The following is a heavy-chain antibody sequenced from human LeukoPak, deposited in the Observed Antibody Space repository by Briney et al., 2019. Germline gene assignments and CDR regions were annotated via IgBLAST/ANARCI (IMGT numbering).Heavy chain of an antibody. CDR2: INHSGST. CDR1: GGSFSGYC. J-gene: IGHJ4*02. CDR3: ARRRRAPPTYFVVVVAATPFDY. D-gene: IGHD2-15*01. V-gene: IGHV4-34*01. Sequence: SETLSLTCAVYGGSFSGYCWSWIRQPPGKGLEWIGEINHSGSTNYNPSLKSRVTISVDTSKKQFSLKLSSVTAADTAVYYCARRRRAPPTYFVVVVAATPFDYWGQGTLVTVSS.